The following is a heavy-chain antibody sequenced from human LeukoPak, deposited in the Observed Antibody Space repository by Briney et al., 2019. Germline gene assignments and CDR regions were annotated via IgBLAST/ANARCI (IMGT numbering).Heavy chain of an antibody. Sequence: GGSLRLSCAASGFTFSSYWMSWVRQAPGKGLEWVATIRQDGSQKYYVDSVKGRFTISRDNAKNSLYLQMNSLRAEDTALYYCARVHPVTIFGVVITPSYYFDYWGQGTLVTVSS. D-gene: IGHD3-3*01. CDR1: GFTFSSYW. CDR3: ARVHPVTIFGVVITPSYYFDY. J-gene: IGHJ4*02. CDR2: IRQDGSQK. V-gene: IGHV3-7*03.